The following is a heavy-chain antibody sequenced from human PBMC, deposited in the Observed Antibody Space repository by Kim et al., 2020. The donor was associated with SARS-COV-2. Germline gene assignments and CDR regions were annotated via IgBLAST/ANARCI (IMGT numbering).Heavy chain of an antibody. V-gene: IGHV3-33*06. J-gene: IGHJ4*02. CDR3: AKERKGGQLVYDY. Sequence: YADSVKGRFTITRDNSKNTLYLQMNSLRAEDTAVYYCAKERKGGQLVYDYWGQGTLVTVSS. D-gene: IGHD6-13*01.